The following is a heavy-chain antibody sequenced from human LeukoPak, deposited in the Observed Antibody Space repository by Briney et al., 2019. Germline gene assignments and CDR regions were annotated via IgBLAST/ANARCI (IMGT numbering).Heavy chain of an antibody. Sequence: PGGSLRLSCAASGFTFSNYGMSWVRQAPGKGLEWVSSISSSTGYIYYADSVKGRFTISRDNAKNSLYLQMNSLRAEDTAVYYCARDPDSTSVWGQGTLVTVSS. CDR1: GFTFSNYG. D-gene: IGHD2-2*01. CDR2: ISSSTGYI. J-gene: IGHJ4*02. V-gene: IGHV3-21*01. CDR3: ARDPDSTSV.